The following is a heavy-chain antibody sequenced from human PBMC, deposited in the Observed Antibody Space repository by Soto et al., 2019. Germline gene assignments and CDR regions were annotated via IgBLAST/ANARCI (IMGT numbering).Heavy chain of an antibody. CDR1: GFTFSSYS. V-gene: IGHV3-21*01. Sequence: GVSLRLSCAASGFTFSSYSMNWVRQAPGKGLEWVSSISSSGTYIYYADSVKGRFTISRDNAKNSLYLQMNSLRAEDTAVYYCARGPCTSCSGFDYWGQGTLVTVSS. J-gene: IGHJ4*02. CDR3: ARGPCTSCSGFDY. CDR2: ISSSGTYI. D-gene: IGHD2-2*01.